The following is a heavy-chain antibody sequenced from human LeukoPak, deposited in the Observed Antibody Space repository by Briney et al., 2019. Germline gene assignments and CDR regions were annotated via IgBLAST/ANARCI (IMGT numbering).Heavy chain of an antibody. CDR2: IYYTGTT. V-gene: IGHV4-61*01. CDR3: ASPGPDYGDYAYAY. J-gene: IGHJ4*02. CDR1: GGSVTSGTYY. Sequence: PSETLSLTCSVSGGSVTSGTYYWTWIRQSAGKGPEWIGYIYYTGTTNYNPSLKSRVTISLDTSKNQFSLRVSSVTAADTGTYYCASPGPDYGDYAYAYWGQGSLVTVSS. D-gene: IGHD4-17*01.